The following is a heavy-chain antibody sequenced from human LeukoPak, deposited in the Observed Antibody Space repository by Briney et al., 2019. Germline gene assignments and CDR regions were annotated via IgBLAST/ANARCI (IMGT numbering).Heavy chain of an antibody. CDR2: IYPGDSDT. Sequence: GESLKISCKGSGYSFTSYWIGWVRQMPGKGLEWMGIIYPGDSDTRYSPSFQGQVTISADKSISTAYLQWSSLKASDTAMYYCARSYYYDSSGYYYGLDAFDIWGQGTMVTVSS. CDR1: GYSFTSYW. CDR3: ARSYYYDSSGYYYGLDAFDI. J-gene: IGHJ3*02. V-gene: IGHV5-51*01. D-gene: IGHD3-22*01.